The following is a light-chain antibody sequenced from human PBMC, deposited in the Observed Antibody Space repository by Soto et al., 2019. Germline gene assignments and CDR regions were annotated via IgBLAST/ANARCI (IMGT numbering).Light chain of an antibody. CDR3: QKYNSAPNT. J-gene: IGKJ2*01. CDR2: AAS. V-gene: IGKV1-27*01. Sequence: DVHMTQSPSSLSASVGDRVTITCRASRDISSSLAWYQQKPGKVPKLLIYAASTLHAGVQSRFSGSGSGTFFTLTINSLQPEDVATYYCQKYNSAPNTFGRGTRLEIK. CDR1: RDISSS.